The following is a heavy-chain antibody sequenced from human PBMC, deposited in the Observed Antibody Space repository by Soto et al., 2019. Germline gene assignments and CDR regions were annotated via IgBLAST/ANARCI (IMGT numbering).Heavy chain of an antibody. J-gene: IGHJ4*02. Sequence: QVQLVQSGAEVTQPGSSVKVSCKASGGTYSIYAVSWVRQAPGQGLEWMGGIIPIIGTINYAQRFQGRITITGDESKTPANMELSSLKSEDTAVYSWARDLGSGYDPGDYWGQGTLVTVSS. CDR3: ARDLGSGYDPGDY. V-gene: IGHV1-69*12. CDR1: GGTYSIYA. D-gene: IGHD5-12*01. CDR2: IIPIIGTI.